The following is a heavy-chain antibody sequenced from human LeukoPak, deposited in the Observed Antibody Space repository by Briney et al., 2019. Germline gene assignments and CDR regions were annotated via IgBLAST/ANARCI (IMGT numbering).Heavy chain of an antibody. D-gene: IGHD3-10*01. CDR1: GFTFRSYW. J-gene: IGHJ4*02. CDR3: ARLDNDGFFDY. Sequence: TGGSLRLSCAASGFTFRSYWMSWVRQAPGKGLEWVANIKQDGSEIYYVDSVKGRFTISRDNAKNSLYLQMNSLRAEDTAVYYCARLDNDGFFDYWGQGTLVTVSS. CDR2: IKQDGSEI. V-gene: IGHV3-7*01.